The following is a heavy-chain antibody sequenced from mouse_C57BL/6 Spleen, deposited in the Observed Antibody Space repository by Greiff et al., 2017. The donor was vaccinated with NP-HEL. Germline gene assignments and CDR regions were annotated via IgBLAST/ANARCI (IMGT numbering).Heavy chain of an antibody. D-gene: IGHD2-14*01. CDR3: ARGGGTYDFDY. J-gene: IGHJ2*01. V-gene: IGHV1-80*01. CDR1: GYAFSSYW. Sequence: QVQLQQSGAELVKPGASVKISCKASGYAFSSYWMNWVKQRPGKGLEWIGQIYPGDGDTNYNGKFKGKATLTADKSSSTAYMQLSSLTSEDAAVYFCARGGGTYDFDYWGQGTTLTVSS. CDR2: IYPGDGDT.